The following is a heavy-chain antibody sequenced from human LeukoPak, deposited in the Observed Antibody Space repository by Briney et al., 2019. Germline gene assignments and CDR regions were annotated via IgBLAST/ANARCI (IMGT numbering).Heavy chain of an antibody. CDR3: ARTSSTVTHYFDY. J-gene: IGHJ4*02. Sequence: PSETLSLTCAVYGGSFSGYYWSWIRQPPGKGLEWIGGINHSGSTNYNPSLKSRVTISVDTSKNQFSLKLSSVTAADTAVYYCARTSSTVTHYFDYWGQGTLVTVSS. D-gene: IGHD4-17*01. V-gene: IGHV4-34*01. CDR2: INHSGST. CDR1: GGSFSGYY.